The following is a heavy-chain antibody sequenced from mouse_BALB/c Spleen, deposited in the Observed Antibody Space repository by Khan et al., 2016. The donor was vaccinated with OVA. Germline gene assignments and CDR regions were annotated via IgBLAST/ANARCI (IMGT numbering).Heavy chain of an antibody. V-gene: IGHV2-6-4*01. J-gene: IGHJ4*01. D-gene: IGHD2-9*01. CDR3: AGAYYRYDGCDAMDY. CDR1: GFSLSRYN. CDR2: IWGGGGT. Sequence: VELVESGPGLVSPSQSLSITCTVSGFSLSRYNIHWVRQPPGKGLEWLGMIWGGGGTDYNSTLKSRLSISKDNSKSQVFLKMNSLQTDDTAMYYCAGAYYRYDGCDAMDYWGQGTSVTVSA.